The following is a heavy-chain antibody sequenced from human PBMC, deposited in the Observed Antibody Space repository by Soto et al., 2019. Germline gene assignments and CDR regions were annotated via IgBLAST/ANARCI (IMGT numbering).Heavy chain of an antibody. V-gene: IGHV3-30-3*01. J-gene: IGHJ5*02. D-gene: IGHD6-6*01. CDR3: ARGLDEYRRFDL. CDR2: ISYDGNNK. CDR1: GITFSSYA. Sequence: QVQLVESGGGVVQSGRSLRLSCAASGITFSSYAMHWVRQAPGKGLEWVAVISYDGNNKYYADSVKGRFTIARDNSKNTMYLHMNSLRPEDTAVYYCARGLDEYRRFDLWGQGTLVIVSS.